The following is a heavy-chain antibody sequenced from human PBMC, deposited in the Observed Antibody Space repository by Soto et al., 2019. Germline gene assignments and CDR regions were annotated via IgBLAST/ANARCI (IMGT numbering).Heavy chain of an antibody. Sequence: QVQLQESGPGLVKPSETLSLTCTVSGGSVSSGSYYWSWIRQPPGKGLEWMGYIYYSGSTNYNPSLQSRVTISVDTSKNQCSLKLSSVTSADTAVYYCARAAWAYIFATLDPYYFDYWGQGTMVTVSS. CDR1: GGSVSSGSYY. D-gene: IGHD5-12*01. CDR2: IYYSGST. V-gene: IGHV4-61*01. J-gene: IGHJ4*02. CDR3: ARAAWAYIFATLDPYYFDY.